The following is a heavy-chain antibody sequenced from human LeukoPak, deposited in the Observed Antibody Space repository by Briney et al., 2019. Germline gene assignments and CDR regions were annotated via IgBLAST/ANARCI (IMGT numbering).Heavy chain of an antibody. J-gene: IGHJ3*02. CDR2: IYHSGST. D-gene: IGHD3-10*01. CDR3: ARGITRRRTFDI. V-gene: IGHV4-30-2*01. Sequence: PSETLSLTCTVSGGSISSGGYYWSWIRQPPGKGLEWIGYIYHSGSTYYNPSLKSRVTISVDRSKNQFSLKLSSVTAADTAVYYCARGITRRRTFDIWGQGTMVTVSS. CDR1: GGSISSGGYY.